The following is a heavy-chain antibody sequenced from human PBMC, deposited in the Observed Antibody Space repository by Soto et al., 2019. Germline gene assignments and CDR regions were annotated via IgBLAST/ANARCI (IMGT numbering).Heavy chain of an antibody. V-gene: IGHV3-23*01. Sequence: AQLLESGGGLVQPGGSLRLSCAASGFTFSSYAMSWVRQAPGKGLEWVSGISGTGGSTYYADSVKGRFSLSRDDSKNTAYLEMNSLKTEDTAVYYCTRRHCRSGGCSSDFDFWGQGSLVAVSS. CDR2: ISGTGGST. CDR1: GFTFSSYA. J-gene: IGHJ4*02. D-gene: IGHD2-15*01. CDR3: TRRHCRSGGCSSDFDF.